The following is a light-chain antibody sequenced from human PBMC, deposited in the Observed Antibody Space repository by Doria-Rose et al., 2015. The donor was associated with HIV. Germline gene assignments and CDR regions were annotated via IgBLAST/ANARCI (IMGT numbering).Light chain of an antibody. CDR1: SSNIGAGFD. Sequence: QAVVTQEPSVSGAPGQRVAISCTGSSSNIGAGFDVNWYQQFPGTAPKLLIHGNTNRPSGVPDRFSGSKSGTSASLAISGLRAEDEAEYYCQSYDSRLSVYVFGTGTKVTVL. J-gene: IGLJ1*01. V-gene: IGLV1-40*01. CDR3: QSYDSRLSVYV. CDR2: GNT.